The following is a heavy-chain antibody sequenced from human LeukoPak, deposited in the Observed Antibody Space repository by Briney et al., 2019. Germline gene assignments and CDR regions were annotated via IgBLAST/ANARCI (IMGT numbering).Heavy chain of an antibody. D-gene: IGHD4-17*01. Sequence: PGGSLRLSCAASGFTFSSYWMHWVRQAPGKGLEWVSGITIGGDTTHYADSVKGRFTISRDNSKNTLYLQMNSLRDEDTAVYYCAKDSPVTTTIQGYFDYWGQGILVTVS. CDR3: AKDSPVTTTIQGYFDY. J-gene: IGHJ4*02. V-gene: IGHV3-23*01. CDR1: GFTFSSYW. CDR2: ITIGGDTT.